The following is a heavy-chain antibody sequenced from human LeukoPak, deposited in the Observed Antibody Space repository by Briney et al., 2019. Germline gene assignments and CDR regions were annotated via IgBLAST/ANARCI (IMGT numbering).Heavy chain of an antibody. Sequence: SETLSLTCTVSGGSISSSSYYWGWIRQPPGKGLEWIGSIYYSGSTYYNPSLKSRVTISVDTSKNQFSLKLSSVTAADTAVYYCARDQTYYYGSGSDLGYYGMDVWGQGTTVTVSS. CDR1: GGSISSSSYY. CDR2: IYYSGST. CDR3: ARDQTYYYGSGSDLGYYGMDV. J-gene: IGHJ6*02. V-gene: IGHV4-39*07. D-gene: IGHD3-10*01.